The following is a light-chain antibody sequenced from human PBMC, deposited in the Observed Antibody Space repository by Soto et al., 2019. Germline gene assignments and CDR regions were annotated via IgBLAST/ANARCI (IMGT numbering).Light chain of an antibody. CDR2: AAS. Sequence: DIQMTRSPSSLSASVGDGGASSGRASQSISSYLNWYQQKPGKAPKLLIYAASSLQSGVPSRFSGSGSGTDFTLTISSLQPEDFATYYCQQSHSTPETFGQGTKVDIK. CDR1: QSISSY. CDR3: QQSHSTPET. V-gene: IGKV1-39*01. J-gene: IGKJ1*01.